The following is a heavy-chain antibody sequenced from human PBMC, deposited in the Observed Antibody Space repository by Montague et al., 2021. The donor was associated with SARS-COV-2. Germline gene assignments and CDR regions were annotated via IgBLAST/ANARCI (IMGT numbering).Heavy chain of an antibody. D-gene: IGHD3-22*01. Sequence: SETLSLTCNVYGDSITNPHYFWSWLRQPPGKALKWIGSIYHNANTYYNLALERHALMSIDTSKNQFSLRVSSAIASDTAGYYCAVEVKYFFDNWGQGFLVSVSS. CDR3: AVEVKYFFDN. CDR2: IYHNANT. J-gene: IGHJ4*02. CDR1: GDSITNPHYF. V-gene: IGHV4-39*01.